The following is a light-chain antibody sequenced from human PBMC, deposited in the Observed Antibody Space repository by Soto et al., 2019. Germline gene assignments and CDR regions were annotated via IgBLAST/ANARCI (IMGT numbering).Light chain of an antibody. CDR2: DAS. CDR1: QSVSSF. J-gene: IGKJ3*01. CDR3: QHRSSWPGA. V-gene: IGKV3-11*01. Sequence: EVVLTQSPYTLSLSPGARAILSCRASQSVSSFLAWYQQKPCHAPRLLIYDASNRATGIPARFSGSWSGTDFTPTISTLEPEDFVVNYDQHRSSWPGALGTGTKVHIK.